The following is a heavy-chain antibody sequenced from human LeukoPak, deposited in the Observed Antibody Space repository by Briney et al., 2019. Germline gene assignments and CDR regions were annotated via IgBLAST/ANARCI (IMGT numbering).Heavy chain of an antibody. CDR2: ISGSGGST. J-gene: IGHJ4*02. CDR1: GFTFSTYA. D-gene: IGHD3-10*01. CDR3: AKGVAMGCYASGSPIDY. Sequence: GGSLRLSCAASGFTFSTYAMSLVRQAPGKGLEWVSAISGSGGSTYYADSVKGRLTISRDNSKNTLYLQMNTLRADDTAVYYCAKGVAMGCYASGSPIDYWGQGTLVTVSS. V-gene: IGHV3-23*01.